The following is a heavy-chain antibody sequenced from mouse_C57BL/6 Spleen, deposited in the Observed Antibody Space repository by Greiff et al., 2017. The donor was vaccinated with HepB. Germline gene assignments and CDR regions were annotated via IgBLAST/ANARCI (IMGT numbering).Heavy chain of an antibody. J-gene: IGHJ2*01. Sequence: QVQLQQPGAELVKPGASVKLSCKASGSTFTSYWMHWVKQRPGQGLEWIGMIHPNSGSTNYNEKFKSKATLTVDKSSSTAYMQLSSLTSEDSAVYYCARVRYGSSSFDYWGQGTTLTVSS. D-gene: IGHD1-1*01. V-gene: IGHV1-64*01. CDR1: GSTFTSYW. CDR2: IHPNSGST. CDR3: ARVRYGSSSFDY.